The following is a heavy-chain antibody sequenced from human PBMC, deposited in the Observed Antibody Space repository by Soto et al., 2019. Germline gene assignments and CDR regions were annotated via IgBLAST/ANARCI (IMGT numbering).Heavy chain of an antibody. J-gene: IGHJ2*01. CDR1: GGTFSSYA. D-gene: IGHD6-13*01. V-gene: IGHV1-69*13. Sequence: GASVKVSCKASGGTFSSYAISWVRQAPGQGLEWMGGIIPIFGTANYAQKFQGRVTITADESTSTAYMELSSLRSEDTAVYYCAREGYSSSYWYFDPWGRGTLVTVSS. CDR2: IIPIFGTA. CDR3: AREGYSSSYWYFDP.